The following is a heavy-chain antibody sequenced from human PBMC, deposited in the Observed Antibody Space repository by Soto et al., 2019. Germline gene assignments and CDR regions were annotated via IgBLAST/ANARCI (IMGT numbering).Heavy chain of an antibody. CDR2: IYSGGST. Sequence: EVQLVESGGGLIQPGGSLRLSCAVSGFTVSSNYMSWVRQAPGKGLEWVSVIYSGGSTYYADSVQGRFTISRDNSKNTLYLQMNSVGAEVTAVYYCVSPRPSRWGQGALVTVSS. CDR1: GFTVSSNY. CDR3: VSPRPSR. J-gene: IGHJ4*02. V-gene: IGHV3-53*01.